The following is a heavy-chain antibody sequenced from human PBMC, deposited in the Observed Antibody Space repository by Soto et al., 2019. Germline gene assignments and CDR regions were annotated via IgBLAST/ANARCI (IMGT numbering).Heavy chain of an antibody. Sequence: EVQLVESGGGLVQPGGSLRLSCAAPGFTFSSYWMSWVRQAPGKGLEWVANIKQDGSEKYYVDSVKGRFTISRDNAKNSLYLQMNSLRAEDTAVYYCARGRVVVVAATLFDYWVQGTLVTVSS. CDR1: GFTFSSYW. J-gene: IGHJ4*02. CDR2: IKQDGSEK. D-gene: IGHD2-15*01. CDR3: ARGRVVVVAATLFDY. V-gene: IGHV3-7*01.